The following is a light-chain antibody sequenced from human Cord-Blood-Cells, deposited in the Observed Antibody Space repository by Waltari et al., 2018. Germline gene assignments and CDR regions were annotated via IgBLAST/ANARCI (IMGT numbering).Light chain of an antibody. CDR2: DVS. J-gene: IGLJ2*01. CDR3: CSYAGSYTLV. CDR1: SSDVGGYKF. V-gene: IGLV2-11*01. Sequence: QSALTQPPSVSGSPGQSVTISCTGPSSDVGGYKFVSWYQQHQGKAPKLMIYDVSKRPSGVPDRFSGSKSGNTASLTISGLQAEDEADYYCCSYAGSYTLVFGGGTKLTVL.